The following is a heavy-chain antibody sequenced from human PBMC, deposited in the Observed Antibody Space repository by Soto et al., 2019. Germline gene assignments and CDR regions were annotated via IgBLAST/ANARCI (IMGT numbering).Heavy chain of an antibody. V-gene: IGHV3-9*01. D-gene: IGHD2-2*01. Sequence: LRLSCAASGFTLDDYAMHWVRQAPGKGLEWVSGISWNSGSIGYADSVKGRFTISRDNAKNSLYLQMNSLRAEDTALYYCAKVLGRCSSTSCYHYYYYGMDVWGQGTTVTVSS. CDR2: ISWNSGSI. CDR3: AKVLGRCSSTSCYHYYYYGMDV. CDR1: GFTLDDYA. J-gene: IGHJ6*02.